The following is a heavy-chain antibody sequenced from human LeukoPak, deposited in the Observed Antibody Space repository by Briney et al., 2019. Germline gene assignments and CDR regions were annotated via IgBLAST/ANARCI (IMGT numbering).Heavy chain of an antibody. J-gene: IGHJ5*02. CDR1: GFTFSSYS. D-gene: IGHD5-18*01. CDR2: INWNGGST. Sequence: GGSLRLSCAASGFTFSSYSMNWVRQAPGKGLEWVSGINWNGGSTGYADSVKGRFTISRDNAKNSLYLQMNSLRAEDTALYHCARDRASWGYSYGYGAWFDPWGQGTLVTVSS. V-gene: IGHV3-20*01. CDR3: ARDRASWGYSYGYGAWFDP.